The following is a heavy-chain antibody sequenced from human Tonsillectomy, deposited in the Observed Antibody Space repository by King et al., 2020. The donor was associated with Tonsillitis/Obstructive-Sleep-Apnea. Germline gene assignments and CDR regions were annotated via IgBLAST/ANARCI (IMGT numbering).Heavy chain of an antibody. CDR2: IFSNDEK. Sequence: VTLKESGPVLVKPTETLTLTCTVSGFSLSNARMGVSWIRQPPGKALEWLAHIFSNDEKSYSTSLNSRLTISKDTSRSQVVLTITNMDPVDTATYYCARAPSTSYFYYYYMDVWGKGTTVTVSS. J-gene: IGHJ6*03. D-gene: IGHD2-2*01. V-gene: IGHV2-26*01. CDR1: GFSLSNARMG. CDR3: ARAPSTSYFYYYYMDV.